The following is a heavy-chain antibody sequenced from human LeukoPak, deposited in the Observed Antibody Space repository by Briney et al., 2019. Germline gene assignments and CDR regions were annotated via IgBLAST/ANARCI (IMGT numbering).Heavy chain of an antibody. CDR3: ARSNWNDDYYFDY. CDR2: IIPIFGTA. CDR1: GGTFSSYA. J-gene: IGHJ4*02. Sequence: GASVKVSCKASGGTFSSYAISWVRQAPGQGLEWMGGIIPIFGTANYAQKFQGRVKITPAESTRTAYMELRSLRSEDTAVYYCARSNWNDDYYFDYWGQGTLVTVSS. V-gene: IGHV1-69*13. D-gene: IGHD1-1*01.